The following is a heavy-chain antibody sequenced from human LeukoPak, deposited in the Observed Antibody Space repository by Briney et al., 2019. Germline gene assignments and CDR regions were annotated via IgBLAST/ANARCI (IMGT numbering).Heavy chain of an antibody. CDR3: ARGGYYYDSSPFDI. V-gene: IGHV4-31*03. CDR2: IYYSGST. J-gene: IGHJ3*02. CDR1: GGSISSGGYY. D-gene: IGHD3-22*01. Sequence: PSQTLSLTCTVSGGSISSGGYYWSWIRQHPGKGLEWIGYIYYSGSTYYNPSLKSRVTISVDTSKNQFSLKLSSVTAADTAVCYCARGGYYYDSSPFDIWGQGTMVTVSS.